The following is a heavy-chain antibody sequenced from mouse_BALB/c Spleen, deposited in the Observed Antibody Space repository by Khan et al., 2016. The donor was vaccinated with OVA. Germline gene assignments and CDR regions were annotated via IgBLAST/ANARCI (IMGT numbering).Heavy chain of an antibody. V-gene: IGHV1-18*01. CDR3: LIYYGNYDTTEGFAY. CDR1: GYTFTEYT. J-gene: IGHJ3*01. Sequence: EVQLQQSGPELVKPGASVKISCKTSGYTFTEYTMHWVKQSHGKSLEWIGGINPNNGGTSYNQKFKGKATLTVDKSSSTAYMELRSLTSEESAGYSLLIYYGNYDTTEGFAYGGLGTLVTVSA. D-gene: IGHD2-1*01. CDR2: INPNNGGT.